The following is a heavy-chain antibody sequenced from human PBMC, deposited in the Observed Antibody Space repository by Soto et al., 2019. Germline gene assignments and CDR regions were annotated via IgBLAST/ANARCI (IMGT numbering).Heavy chain of an antibody. CDR3: AREREDIVATTYYYYGMDV. D-gene: IGHD5-12*01. V-gene: IGHV1-2*02. CDR1: GYTFTGYY. CDR2: INPNSGGT. J-gene: IGHJ6*02. Sequence: ASVKVSCKASGYTFTGYYMHWVRQAPGQGLEWMGWINPNSGGTNYAQKFQGRVTMTRDTSISTAYMELSRLRSDDTAVYYCAREREDIVATTYYYYGMDVWGQGTTVTVS.